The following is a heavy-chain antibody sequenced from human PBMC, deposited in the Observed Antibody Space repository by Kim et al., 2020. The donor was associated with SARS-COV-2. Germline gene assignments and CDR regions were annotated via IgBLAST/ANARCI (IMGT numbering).Heavy chain of an antibody. J-gene: IGHJ5*01. Sequence: SETLSLTCTVSGGSITNNYWNWIRQTPGRGLEWIAYIYDSGNTYFNPSLKSRVTISRDTSRNLVSLNLNSVTAADTAVYYCARRRISEAGTSLDNWFDSWGQGTLVTVSS. CDR1: GGSITNNY. D-gene: IGHD6-13*01. V-gene: IGHV4-59*01. CDR3: ARRRISEAGTSLDNWFDS. CDR2: IYDSGNT.